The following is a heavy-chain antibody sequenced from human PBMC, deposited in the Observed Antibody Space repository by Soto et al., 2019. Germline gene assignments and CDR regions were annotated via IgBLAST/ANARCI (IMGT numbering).Heavy chain of an antibody. CDR2: IWNHGRED. CDR1: GFTFSTYG. Sequence: QEHLVESGGGVVQPGRSLRLSCAASGFTFSTYGMHWVRQAPGKGLEWVALIWNHGREDSYADSVKGRFTISRDNSKNTLWLQMNSLRADDTAVYYCVRGLWLVGDVTSFDYWGQGSLVTVSS. J-gene: IGHJ4*02. V-gene: IGHV3-33*01. CDR3: VRGLWLVGDVTSFDY. D-gene: IGHD6-19*01.